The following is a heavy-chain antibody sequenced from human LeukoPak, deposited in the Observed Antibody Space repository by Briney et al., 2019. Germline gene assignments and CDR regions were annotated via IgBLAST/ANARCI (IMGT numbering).Heavy chain of an antibody. J-gene: IGHJ3*02. CDR3: ATHYDILTGYPGAFDI. D-gene: IGHD3-9*01. Sequence: GGSLRLSCAASGFTFSSYGMHWVRQAPGKGLEWVAFIRYDGSNKYYADSVKGRFTISRDNSKNTLYLQMNSLRAEDTAVYYCATHYDILTGYPGAFDIWGQGTMVTVSS. CDR2: IRYDGSNK. CDR1: GFTFSSYG. V-gene: IGHV3-30*02.